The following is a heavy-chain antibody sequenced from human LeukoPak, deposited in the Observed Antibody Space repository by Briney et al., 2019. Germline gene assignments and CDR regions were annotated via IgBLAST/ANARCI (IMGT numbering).Heavy chain of an antibody. CDR2: ISAYNGNT. J-gene: IGHJ6*03. CDR1: GYTFTSYG. CDR3: ARFLITFGGVIVAPNAKGDYYYYYMDV. Sequence: ASVKVSCKASGYTFTSYGISWVRQAPGQGLEWMGWISAYNGNTNYAQKLQGRVTMTTDTSTSTAYMELRSLRSDDTAVYYCARFLITFGGVIVAPNAKGDYYYYYMDVWGKGTTVTISS. V-gene: IGHV1-18*01. D-gene: IGHD3-16*02.